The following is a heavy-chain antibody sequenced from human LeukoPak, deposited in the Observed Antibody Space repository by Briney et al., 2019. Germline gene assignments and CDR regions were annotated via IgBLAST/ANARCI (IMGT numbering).Heavy chain of an antibody. V-gene: IGHV3-7*01. CDR2: IKQDGSEK. CDR3: ARGAS. CDR1: GFTFSSDW. J-gene: IGHJ4*02. Sequence: GGSLRLSCAASGFTFSSDWMSWVRQAPGKGLEWVANIKQDGSEKNYVDSVKGRCTISRDNAKNSLYLQMNSLRAEDTAVYYCARGASWGQGTLVTVSS.